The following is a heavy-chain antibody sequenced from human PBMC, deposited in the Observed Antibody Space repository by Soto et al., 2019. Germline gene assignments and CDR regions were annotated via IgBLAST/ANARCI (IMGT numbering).Heavy chain of an antibody. V-gene: IGHV1-2*02. J-gene: IGHJ4*02. Sequence: QVQLVQSGAEVKKSGASVKVSCKASGRTFTAHFMHWLRQAPGQGLEWLGWINPNSGGTNYAPKFQGRITMTRNTSITTVYMELNRLTSDDTAVYFCARGGSWYDYWGQGTRVTVSS. CDR3: ARGGSWYDY. CDR1: GRTFTAHF. D-gene: IGHD6-13*01. CDR2: INPNSGGT.